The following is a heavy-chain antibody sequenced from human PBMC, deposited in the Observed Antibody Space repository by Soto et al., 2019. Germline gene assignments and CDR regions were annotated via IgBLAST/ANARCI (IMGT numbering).Heavy chain of an antibody. CDR1: GYTFTSYY. CDR3: AARTLMVRGVTLFDY. J-gene: IGHJ4*02. Sequence: GGSVKVSCKASGYTFTSYYMHWVRQAPGQGLEWMGIINPSGGSTSYAQKFQGRVTMTRDTSTSTVYMELSSLRSEDTAVYYCAARTLMVRGVTLFDYWGQGTLVTVSS. V-gene: IGHV1-46*01. D-gene: IGHD3-10*01. CDR2: INPSGGST.